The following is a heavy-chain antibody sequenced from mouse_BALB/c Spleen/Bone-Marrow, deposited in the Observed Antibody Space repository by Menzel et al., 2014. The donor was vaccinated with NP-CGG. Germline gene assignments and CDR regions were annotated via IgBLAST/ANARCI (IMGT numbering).Heavy chain of an antibody. CDR2: INPESNTI. CDR1: GFDFSRYW. D-gene: IGHD2-3*01. Sequence: EVKLVESGGGLVQPGGSLKLSCAASGFDFSRYWMSWVRQDPGKGLQWIGEINPESNTINYTPSLKDKFIISRDNAKNTLYLQMSKVRSEDTALYCCARLGYYGWFAYWGQGTLVTVSA. CDR3: ARLGYYGWFAY. J-gene: IGHJ3*01. V-gene: IGHV4-1*02.